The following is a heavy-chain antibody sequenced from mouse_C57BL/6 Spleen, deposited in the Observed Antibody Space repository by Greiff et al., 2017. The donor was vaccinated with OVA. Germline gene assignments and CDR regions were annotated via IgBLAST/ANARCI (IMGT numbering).Heavy chain of an antibody. CDR1: GFTFSDYG. CDR3: AKNDYGSAMDY. CDR2: ISSGSSTI. V-gene: IGHV5-17*01. D-gene: IGHD2-4*01. J-gene: IGHJ4*01. Sequence: EVQLVESGGGLVKPGGSLKLSCAASGFTFSDYGMHWVRQAPEKGLEWVAYISSGSSTIYYADTVKGRFTISRDNAKNTLFLQMTSLRSEDTAMYYCAKNDYGSAMDYWGQGTSVTVSS.